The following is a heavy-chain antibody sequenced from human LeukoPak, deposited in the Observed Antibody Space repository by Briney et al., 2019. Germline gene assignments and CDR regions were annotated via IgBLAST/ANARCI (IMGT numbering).Heavy chain of an antibody. D-gene: IGHD3-16*01. CDR2: ISSSGTTK. V-gene: IGHV3-48*03. Sequence: GGSLRLSCAASGFTLSSYEMNCVPQAPGKGLEGISYISSSGTTKYYADSVKGRFTISRDNAKNSLYLQMNRLRAEDTAVYYCAREPAVSYDYVWGSFAGYWGQGTLVTVSS. CDR3: AREPAVSYDYVWGSFAGY. J-gene: IGHJ4*02. CDR1: GFTLSSYE.